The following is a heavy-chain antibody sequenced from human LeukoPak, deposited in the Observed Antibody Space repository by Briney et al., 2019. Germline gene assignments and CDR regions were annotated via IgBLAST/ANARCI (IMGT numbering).Heavy chain of an antibody. V-gene: IGHV1-69*13. CDR2: IIPIFGTA. D-gene: IGHD3-10*01. CDR3: ARSPFGESKYYFLY. J-gene: IGHJ4*02. Sequence: VASVKVSCKASGYTFTSYGISWVRQAPGQGLEWMGGIIPIFGTANYAQKFQGRVTITADESTSTAYMELSSLRSEDTAVYYCARSPFGESKYYFLYWGQGTLVTVSS. CDR1: GYTFTSYG.